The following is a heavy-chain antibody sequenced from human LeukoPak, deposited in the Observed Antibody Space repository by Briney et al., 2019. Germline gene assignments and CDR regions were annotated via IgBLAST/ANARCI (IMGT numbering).Heavy chain of an antibody. D-gene: IGHD5-18*01. CDR1: GFSFGTYW. V-gene: IGHV3-7*01. J-gene: IGHJ4*02. Sequence: GGSLRLSCAASGFSFGTYWMSWVRQAPGKGLEWVASIKQDGSEKYYVDSVKGRFTISRDNAKNSLYLQMNSLRAEDTAVYYCARDRSGYTFDDWGQGTLVTVSS. CDR2: IKQDGSEK. CDR3: ARDRSGYTFDD.